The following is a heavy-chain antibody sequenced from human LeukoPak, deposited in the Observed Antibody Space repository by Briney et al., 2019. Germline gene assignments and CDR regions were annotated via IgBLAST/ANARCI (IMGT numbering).Heavy chain of an antibody. CDR3: ATRITMIVVARYAFDI. CDR2: IKQDGSEK. D-gene: IGHD3-22*01. V-gene: IGHV3-7*03. Sequence: PGGSLRLSCAASGFTFSSYWMSWVRQAPGKGLEWVANIKQDGSEKYYVDSVKGRFTISRDNAKNSLYLQMNSLRAEDTAVYYCATRITMIVVARYAFDIWGQGTMVTVSS. CDR1: GFTFSSYW. J-gene: IGHJ3*02.